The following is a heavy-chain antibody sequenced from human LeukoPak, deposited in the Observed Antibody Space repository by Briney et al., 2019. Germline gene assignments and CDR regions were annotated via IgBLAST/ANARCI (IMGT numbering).Heavy chain of an antibody. CDR3: ARYALATIIMRGYFDY. CDR2: IYYIGTT. CDR1: GGSIGTYY. J-gene: IGHJ4*02. D-gene: IGHD5-24*01. V-gene: IGHV4-59*08. Sequence: SETLFPTCTASGGSIGTYYWSWIRQSPEKGLEWIGYIYYIGTTNYNPSLKNRVTMSVQRSNNQFSLKLNSVTAADTAVYYCARYALATIIMRGYFDYWGQGTLVTVSS.